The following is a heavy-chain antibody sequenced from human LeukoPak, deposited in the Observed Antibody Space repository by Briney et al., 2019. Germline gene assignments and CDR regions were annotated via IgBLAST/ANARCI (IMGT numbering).Heavy chain of an antibody. CDR2: INHSGST. J-gene: IGHJ4*02. D-gene: IGHD3-10*01. CDR1: GGSFSGYY. V-gene: IGHV4-34*01. Sequence: SETLSLTCAVYGGSFSGYYWSWIRQPPGKGLEWIGEINHSGSTNYNPSLNSRVTISEDTSKNQFYLNLSSVTAADTAVYYCARRYYYNLGSFPFDFWSQGTLVTVSS. CDR3: ARRYYYNLGSFPFDF.